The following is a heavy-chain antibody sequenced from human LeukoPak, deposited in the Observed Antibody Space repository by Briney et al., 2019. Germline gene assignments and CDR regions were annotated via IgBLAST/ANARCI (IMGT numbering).Heavy chain of an antibody. J-gene: IGHJ6*03. CDR2: INHSGST. D-gene: IGHD6-13*01. CDR3: ARVMQQQLGGPYYYYYYYMYV. CDR1: GGSFSGYY. V-gene: IGHV4-34*01. Sequence: KPSETLSLTCAVYGGSFSGYYWSWIRQPPGKGLEWIGEINHSGSTNYNPSLKSRVTISVDTSKNQFSLKLSSVTAADTAVYYCARVMQQQLGGPYYYYYYYMYVWGKGTTVTVSS.